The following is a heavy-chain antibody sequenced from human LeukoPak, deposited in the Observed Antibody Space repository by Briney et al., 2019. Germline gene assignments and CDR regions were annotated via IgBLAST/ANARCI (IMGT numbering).Heavy chain of an antibody. CDR2: FDPEDGET. CDR1: GYTLTELS. J-gene: IGHJ5*02. Sequence: ASVKVSCKVSGYTLTELSMHWVRQAPGKGLEWMGGFDPEDGETIYAQKFQGRVTMTEDTSTDTAYMELSSLRSEDTAVYYCARDLKLRQPRPQTNWFDPWGQGTLVTVSS. CDR3: ARDLKLRQPRPQTNWFDP. V-gene: IGHV1-24*01.